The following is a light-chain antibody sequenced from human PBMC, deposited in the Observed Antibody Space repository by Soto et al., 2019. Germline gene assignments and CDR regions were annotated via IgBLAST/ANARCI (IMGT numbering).Light chain of an antibody. V-gene: IGLV2-14*01. J-gene: IGLJ1*01. CDR2: DVT. Sequence: QSALTQPASVSGSLGQSITISCTGTSSDVGGYIYVSWYQQHPGKAPKLMIYDVTSRPSGVSYRFSGSKSGNTASLTISGLQAEDEADYYCSSYTTSSSYVFGTGTKFTVL. CDR3: SSYTTSSSYV. CDR1: SSDVGGYIY.